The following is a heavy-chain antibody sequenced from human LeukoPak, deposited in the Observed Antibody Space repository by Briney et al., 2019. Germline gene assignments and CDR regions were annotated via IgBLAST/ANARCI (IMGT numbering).Heavy chain of an antibody. V-gene: IGHV3-48*02. CDR2: ISSSGTSI. CDR1: GFTFSNAW. J-gene: IGHJ4*02. CDR3: ERFAGEDY. D-gene: IGHD3-10*01. Sequence: GGSLRLSCAASGFTFSNAWMYWVRQAPGKGLEWVSYISSSGTSIAYADSVKGRFTVSRDNAKNSLYLQMNSLRDEDTAVYYCERFAGEDYWGQGTLVTVSS.